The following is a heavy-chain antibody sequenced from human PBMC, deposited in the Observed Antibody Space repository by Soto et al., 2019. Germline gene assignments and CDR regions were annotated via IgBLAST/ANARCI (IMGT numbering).Heavy chain of an antibody. CDR3: AREGYYYDSSGSRNDAFDI. V-gene: IGHV1-3*01. Sequence: ASVKVSCKASGYTFTSYAMHWVRQAPGQRLDWMGWINAGNGNTKYSQKFQGRVTITRDTSASTAYMELSSLRSEDTAVYYCAREGYYYDSSGSRNDAFDIWGQGTMVTVSS. J-gene: IGHJ3*02. CDR2: INAGNGNT. CDR1: GYTFTSYA. D-gene: IGHD3-22*01.